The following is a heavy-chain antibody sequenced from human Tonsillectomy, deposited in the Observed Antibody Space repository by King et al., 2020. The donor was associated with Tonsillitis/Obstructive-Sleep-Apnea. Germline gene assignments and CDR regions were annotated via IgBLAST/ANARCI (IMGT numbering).Heavy chain of an antibody. Sequence: ITLKESGPTLVKPTQTLTLTCTFSGFSLSTSGVGVGWIRQPPGKALEWLALIYWDDDKRYSPSLKSRLTITKDTSKNQVFLTMTNMDPVDTATYYCAHTWEYCSSTNCYTDYGMDVWGQGTTVTVSS. CDR1: GFSLSTSGVG. V-gene: IGHV2-5*02. J-gene: IGHJ6*02. CDR3: AHTWEYCSSTNCYTDYGMDV. D-gene: IGHD2-2*02. CDR2: IYWDDDK.